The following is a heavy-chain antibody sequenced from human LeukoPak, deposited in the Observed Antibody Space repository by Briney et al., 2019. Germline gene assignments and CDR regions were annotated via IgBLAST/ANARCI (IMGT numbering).Heavy chain of an antibody. Sequence: TGGSLRLSCAASGFTFYNYAMSWVRQAPGKGLEWVSVISGSVGSTYYADSVKGRFTISRDNSKNTLYLQMNSLRAEDTAVYYCAKVYGSGSYLSEDYFDYWGQGTLVTVSS. V-gene: IGHV3-23*01. CDR3: AKVYGSGSYLSEDYFDY. CDR2: ISGSVGST. CDR1: GFTFYNYA. J-gene: IGHJ4*02. D-gene: IGHD3-10*01.